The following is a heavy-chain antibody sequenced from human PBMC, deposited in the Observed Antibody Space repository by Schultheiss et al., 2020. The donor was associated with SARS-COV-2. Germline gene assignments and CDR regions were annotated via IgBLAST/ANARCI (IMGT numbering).Heavy chain of an antibody. Sequence: GGSLRLSCVVSGYRFSSYGVHWVRQAPGKGPEWVSVIYSCGSTYYADSVKGRFTISRDNAKNSLYLQMNSLRAEDTAVYYCARDHPGVGDGGAFDIWGQGTMVTVSS. V-gene: IGHV3-NL1*01. CDR2: IYSCGST. J-gene: IGHJ3*02. CDR3: ARDHPGVGDGGAFDI. D-gene: IGHD4-23*01. CDR1: GYRFSSYG.